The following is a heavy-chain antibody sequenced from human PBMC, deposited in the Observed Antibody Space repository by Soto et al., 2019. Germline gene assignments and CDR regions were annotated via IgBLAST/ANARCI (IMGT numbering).Heavy chain of an antibody. Sequence: GGSLRLSCAASGFTFSSYAMSWVRQAPGKGLEWVSTISGSGGSTYYADSVKGRFAISRDNSKNTLYLQMSNLRVEDTAVFYCARALVLLPPDRPRLDAFEIWGQGTVVTVSS. J-gene: IGHJ3*02. D-gene: IGHD2-2*01. CDR3: ARALVLLPPDRPRLDAFEI. CDR1: GFTFSSYA. V-gene: IGHV3-23*01. CDR2: ISGSGGST.